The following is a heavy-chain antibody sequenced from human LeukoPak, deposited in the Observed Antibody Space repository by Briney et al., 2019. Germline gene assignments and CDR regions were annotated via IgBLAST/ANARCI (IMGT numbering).Heavy chain of an antibody. CDR3: ARPAYTAAYDL. D-gene: IGHD3-16*01. J-gene: IGHJ3*01. CDR1: GFTFSTYW. CDR2: LKGDGSEI. V-gene: IGHV3-7*01. Sequence: GGSLRLSCAASGFTFSTYWMTWVRQAPGKGLEWVANLKGDGSEIHYVDSVKGRFTISRDNAKNSLYLQMNYLRAEDTAVYYCARPAYTAAYDLWGQGTMVTVSS.